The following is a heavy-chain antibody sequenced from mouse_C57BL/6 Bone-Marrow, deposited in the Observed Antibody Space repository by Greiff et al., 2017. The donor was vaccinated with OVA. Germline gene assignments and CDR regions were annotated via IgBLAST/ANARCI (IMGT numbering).Heavy chain of an antibody. CDR3: ASYYSNYGGYFDV. D-gene: IGHD2-5*01. CDR2: INPSSGYT. V-gene: IGHV1-7*01. CDR1: GYTFTSYW. J-gene: IGHJ1*03. Sequence: VKLVESGAELAKPGASVKLSCKASGYTFTSYWMHWVKQRPVQGLEWIGYINPSSGYTKYNQKFKDKATLTADKSSSTAYMQLSSLTYEDSAVYYCASYYSNYGGYFDVWGTGTTVTVSS.